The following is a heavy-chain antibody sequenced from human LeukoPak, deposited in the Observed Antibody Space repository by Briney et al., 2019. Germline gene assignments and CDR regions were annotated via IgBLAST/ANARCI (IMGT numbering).Heavy chain of an antibody. Sequence: SETLSLTCTVSGDSISSGDYYWSWIRQPAGKGLEWIGRISSSGSTNYNPSLKSRVTISVDTSKNQFSLKLSSVTAADTAVYFCASWGYNWNWGQGTLVTVSS. CDR3: ASWGYNWN. D-gene: IGHD1-20*01. V-gene: IGHV4-61*02. CDR2: ISSSGST. CDR1: GDSISSGDYY. J-gene: IGHJ4*02.